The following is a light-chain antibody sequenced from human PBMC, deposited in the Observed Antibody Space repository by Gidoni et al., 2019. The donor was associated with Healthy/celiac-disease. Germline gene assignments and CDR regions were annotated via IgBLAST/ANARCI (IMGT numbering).Light chain of an antibody. J-gene: IGLJ1*01. CDR2: RNN. V-gene: IGLV1-47*01. Sequence: SVLTQPPSASGTPGQRVTISCSGSSSNIGSNYVYWYQQLPGTAPKLLIYRNNQRPSGVPDRFSGSKSGTSASLAISGLRSEDEADYDCAAWDDSLSGYVFGTGTKVTVL. CDR1: SSNIGSNY. CDR3: AAWDDSLSGYV.